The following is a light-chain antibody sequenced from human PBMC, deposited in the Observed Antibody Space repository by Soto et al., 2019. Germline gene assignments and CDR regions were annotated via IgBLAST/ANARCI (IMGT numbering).Light chain of an antibody. CDR3: QQYNNWPIT. J-gene: IGKJ5*01. CDR1: QRVISSY. Sequence: EIVLTQSPGTLSLSPGERVTLSCRASQRVISSYLAWYQQKPGQAPRLLIYGASTRATGIPARFSGSGSVTEFTLTISSLQSEDFAVYYCQQYNNWPITFGQGTRLEIK. V-gene: IGKV3D-15*01. CDR2: GAS.